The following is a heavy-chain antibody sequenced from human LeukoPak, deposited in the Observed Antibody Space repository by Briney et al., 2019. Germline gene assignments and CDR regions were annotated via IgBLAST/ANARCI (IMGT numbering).Heavy chain of an antibody. CDR1: GFTVSSNY. CDR2: IYSGGTT. Sequence: GGSLRLSCAASGFTVSSNYMSWVRQAPGKGLEWVSVIYSGGTTNHADSVRGRFTVSRDNSKNTLYLQMNSLRAEDTAVYFCARGSSRAFDYWGQGTLVTVSS. D-gene: IGHD2-2*01. V-gene: IGHV3-53*01. J-gene: IGHJ4*02. CDR3: ARGSSRAFDY.